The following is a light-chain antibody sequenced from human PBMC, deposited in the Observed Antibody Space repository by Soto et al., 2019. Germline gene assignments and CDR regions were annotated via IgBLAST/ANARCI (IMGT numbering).Light chain of an antibody. Sequence: DIQMTQSPSSLSASVGDRVTITCRASQSISSYLNWYQQKPGKAPKLLIYAASSLQSGVPSRFSGSGSGTHFTLTTSSLQPEDFATYYCQQSYSTPLTFGGGTKVEIK. CDR2: AAS. CDR3: QQSYSTPLT. CDR1: QSISSY. V-gene: IGKV1-39*01. J-gene: IGKJ4*01.